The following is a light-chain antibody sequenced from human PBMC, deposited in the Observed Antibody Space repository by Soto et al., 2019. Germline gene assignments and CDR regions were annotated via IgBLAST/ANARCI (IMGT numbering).Light chain of an antibody. J-gene: IGKJ1*01. V-gene: IGKV3-20*01. CDR2: AAS. CDR1: QSVSSYY. CDR3: QQCGSSPWT. Sequence: ETLMTESPANLSVSPGERATLSCRASQSVSSYYLAWYQQKPGQAPRLLIYAASSRATGIPDRFSGGGSGTDFTLTISRLEPEDFAVYYCQQCGSSPWTFGQGTKVDIK.